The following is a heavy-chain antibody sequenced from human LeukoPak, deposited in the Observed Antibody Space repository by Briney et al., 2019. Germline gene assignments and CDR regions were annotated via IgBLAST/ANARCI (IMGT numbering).Heavy chain of an antibody. D-gene: IGHD3-22*01. J-gene: IGHJ4*02. CDR3: ARDRDYYDSRGGFDY. Sequence: RQAPGQGLEWMGIXNPSGGSTSYAQKFQGRITMTRDTSTSTVYMELSSLRSEDTAVYYCARDRDYYDSRGGFDYWGQGTLVTVSS. CDR2: XNPSGGST. V-gene: IGHV1-46*01.